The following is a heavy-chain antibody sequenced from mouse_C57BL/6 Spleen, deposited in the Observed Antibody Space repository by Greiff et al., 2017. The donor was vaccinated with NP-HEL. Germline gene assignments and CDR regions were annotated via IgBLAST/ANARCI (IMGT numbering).Heavy chain of an antibody. Sequence: VKLQESGAELARPGASVKLSCKASGYTFTSYGISWVKQRTGQGLEWIGEIYPRSGNTYYNEKFKGKATLTADKSSSTAYMELRSLTSEDSAGYFCALTGPYYAMDYWGQGTSVTVSS. CDR3: ALTGPYYAMDY. CDR2: IYPRSGNT. CDR1: GYTFTSYG. D-gene: IGHD4-1*01. J-gene: IGHJ4*01. V-gene: IGHV1-81*01.